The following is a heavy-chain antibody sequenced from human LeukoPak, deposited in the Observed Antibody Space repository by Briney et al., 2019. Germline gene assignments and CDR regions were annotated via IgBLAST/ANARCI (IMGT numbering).Heavy chain of an antibody. CDR3: ARDLIYYGGNSELDY. CDR2: IYTSGST. D-gene: IGHD4-23*01. Sequence: PSETLSLTCTVSGGAISSGAYYWGWIRQPAGKGLEWIGRIYTSGSTNYNPSLKSRVTISVDTSKNQFSLQLRSVIAADTAVYYCARDLIYYGGNSELDYWGQGTLVTVSS. V-gene: IGHV4-61*02. J-gene: IGHJ4*02. CDR1: GGAISSGAYY.